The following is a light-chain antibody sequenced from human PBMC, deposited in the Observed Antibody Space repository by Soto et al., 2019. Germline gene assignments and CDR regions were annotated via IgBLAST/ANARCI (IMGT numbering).Light chain of an antibody. V-gene: IGLV2-8*01. CDR2: EDS. CDR3: SSYIDMDNSVT. Sequence: QSALTQPPSASGSPGQSVTIPCTGSTAATSGHKYVAWYQHHPGEVPKLLIYEDSKRPSGVPDRFSASRAGNTASLTVSGLQSDDEALYYCSSYIDMDNSVTFGGGTKLTVL. CDR1: TAATSGHKY. J-gene: IGLJ2*01.